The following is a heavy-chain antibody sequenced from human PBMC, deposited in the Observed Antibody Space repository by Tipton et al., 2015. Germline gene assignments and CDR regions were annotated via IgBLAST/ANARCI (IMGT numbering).Heavy chain of an antibody. D-gene: IGHD3-10*01. J-gene: IGHJ4*02. Sequence: RSLRLSCAASGFSFDDYAMHWVRQAPGKGLEWVSGISWYSDNIGYADSVKGRFTISRDNAKNSLYLQMNSLRPEDTALYYCAKASFGDLLSGPDYWGQGTLVTVSS. CDR2: ISWYSDNI. CDR1: GFSFDDYA. CDR3: AKASFGDLLSGPDY. V-gene: IGHV3-9*01.